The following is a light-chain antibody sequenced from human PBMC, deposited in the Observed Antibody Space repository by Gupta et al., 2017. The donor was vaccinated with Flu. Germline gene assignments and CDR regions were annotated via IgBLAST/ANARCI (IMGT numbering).Light chain of an antibody. CDR3: QQYGSSPPFGPPIT. J-gene: IGKJ5*01. CDR1: QSVSSSY. Sequence: EIVLTQSPGTLSLSPGERATLSCRASQSVSSSYLAWYQQKPGQAPRLLIYGASSRATGIPDRFSGSGSGTDFTLTISRLEPEDFAVYYCQQYGSSPPFGPPITFGQGTRLEIK. V-gene: IGKV3-20*01. CDR2: GAS.